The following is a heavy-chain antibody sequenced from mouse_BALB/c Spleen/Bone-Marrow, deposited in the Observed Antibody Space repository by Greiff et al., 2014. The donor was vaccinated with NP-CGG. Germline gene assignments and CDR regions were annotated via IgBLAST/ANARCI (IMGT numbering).Heavy chain of an antibody. V-gene: IGHV5-17*02. Sequence: VQLKQSGGGLVQPGGSRKVSCAASGFTFSSFGMHWVRQAPEKGLEWVAYISSGSSTIYYADTVKGRFTISRDNPKNTLFLQMTSLRSEDTAMYYCARSTMITTGYYYAMDYWGQGTSVTVSS. CDR3: ARSTMITTGYYYAMDY. D-gene: IGHD2-4*01. J-gene: IGHJ4*01. CDR1: GFTFSSFG. CDR2: ISSGSSTI.